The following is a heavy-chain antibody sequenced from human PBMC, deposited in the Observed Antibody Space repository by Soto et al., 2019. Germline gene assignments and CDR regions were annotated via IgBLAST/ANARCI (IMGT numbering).Heavy chain of an antibody. Sequence: PGGSLRLSCAASGFTFSSYGMHWVRQAPGKGLEWVAVISYDGSNKYYADSVKGRFTISRDNSKNTLYLQMNSLRAEDTAVYYSAKESHGDYFDYWGQGTLVTVSS. CDR1: GFTFSSYG. CDR3: AKESHGDYFDY. J-gene: IGHJ4*02. V-gene: IGHV3-30*18. D-gene: IGHD4-17*01. CDR2: ISYDGSNK.